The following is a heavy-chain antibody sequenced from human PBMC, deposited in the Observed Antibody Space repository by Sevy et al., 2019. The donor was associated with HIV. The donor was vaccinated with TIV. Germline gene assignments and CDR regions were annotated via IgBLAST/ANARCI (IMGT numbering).Heavy chain of an antibody. CDR3: TREDIVLGEDNYYGVDV. CDR2: IYNDGRT. Sequence: GGSLRLSCVVSGFSVSSNYMSWVRQAPGKGLEWVSNIYNDGRTYYAYSVRGRFTISRDTSKNTVYLEMKSLRAEDTAVHYCTREDIVLGEDNYYGVDVWGHGTTVTVSS. V-gene: IGHV3-53*01. J-gene: IGHJ6*02. D-gene: IGHD2-15*01. CDR1: GFSVSSNY.